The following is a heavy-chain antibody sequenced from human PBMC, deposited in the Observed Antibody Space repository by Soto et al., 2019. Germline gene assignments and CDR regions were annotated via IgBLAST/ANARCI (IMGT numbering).Heavy chain of an antibody. CDR1: GFTFSSYG. CDR3: AKPVYYDFWGAIS. D-gene: IGHD3-3*01. J-gene: IGHJ5*02. CDR2: IWYDGSNK. Sequence: QVQLVESGGGVVQPGRSLRLSCAASGFTFSSYGMHWVRQAPGKGLEWVAVIWYDGSNKYYADSVKGRFTISRDNSKNTLYLQMNSLRAEDTAVYYCAKPVYYDFWGAISWGQGTLVTVSS. V-gene: IGHV3-33*06.